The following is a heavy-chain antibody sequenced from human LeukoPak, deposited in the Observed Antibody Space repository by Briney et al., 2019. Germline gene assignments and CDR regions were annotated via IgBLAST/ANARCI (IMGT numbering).Heavy chain of an antibody. V-gene: IGHV1-69*13. CDR2: IILLFGST. CDR3: AREMESLANGFDL. D-gene: IGHD3-3*01. J-gene: IGHJ3*01. CDR1: GYTFTGYY. Sequence: SVEVSCKASGYTFTGYYMHWVRQAPGQGLEWMGHIILLFGSTHYAQNFHGRLTISADESTRTAFMELSSLRSEDTALYYCAREMESLANGFDLWGQGTMVTVSS.